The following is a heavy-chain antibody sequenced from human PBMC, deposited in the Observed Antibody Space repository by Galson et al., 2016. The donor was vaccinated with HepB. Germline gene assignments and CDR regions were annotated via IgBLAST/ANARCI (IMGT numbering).Heavy chain of an antibody. J-gene: IGHJ4*01. CDR3: ARVRGGDSDFDY. V-gene: IGHV4-61*01. D-gene: IGHD2-21*02. CDR2: SQHTGNT. CDR1: GGSVSSDNYF. Sequence: ETLSLTCIVSGGSVSSDNYFWSWIRQPPGKGLEWIGFSQHTGNTNSNPSLKSRVTISVDTSKDRFSLNLNSVTAADTAVYYCARVRGGDSDFDYWGLGTLVIVSS.